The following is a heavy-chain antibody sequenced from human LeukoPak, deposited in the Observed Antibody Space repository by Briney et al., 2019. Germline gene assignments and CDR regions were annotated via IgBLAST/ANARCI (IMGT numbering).Heavy chain of an antibody. CDR3: ARDGMYYYGSGSYYSYYYYYCGMDV. CDR1: GGSISSYY. Sequence: SETLSLTCTVSGGSISSYYWSWIRQPAGKGLEWIGRIYTSGSTNYNPSLKSRVTMSVDTSKNQFSLKLSSVTAADTAVYYCARDGMYYYGSGSYYSYYYYYCGMDVWGQGTTVTVSS. D-gene: IGHD3-10*01. CDR2: IYTSGST. V-gene: IGHV4-4*07. J-gene: IGHJ6*02.